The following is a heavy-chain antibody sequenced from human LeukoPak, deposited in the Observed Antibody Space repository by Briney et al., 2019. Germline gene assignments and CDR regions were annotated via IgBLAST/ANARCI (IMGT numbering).Heavy chain of an antibody. J-gene: IGHJ4*02. V-gene: IGHV3-30*19. CDR1: GVTFISDG. Sequence: PGGSLRLSCAASGVTFISDGRHGGRQAPGKGLEWVTFISYDGSNKYYGGSMKGRFTVSRDNSKNTLYLQMNRLRVEDTVVYYCGRDSATGYYSDYWGQGTLVTVSS. CDR2: ISYDGSNK. CDR3: GRDSATGYYSDY. D-gene: IGHD3-9*01.